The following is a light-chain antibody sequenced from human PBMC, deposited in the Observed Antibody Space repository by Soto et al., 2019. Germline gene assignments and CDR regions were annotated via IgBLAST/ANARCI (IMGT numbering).Light chain of an antibody. V-gene: IGLV2-14*01. J-gene: IGLJ1*01. CDR1: SSDVGGYNY. Sequence: QSALTQPASVSGSPGQSITISCTGTSSDVGGYNYVSWYQRRPGKAPKLMIYDVSNRPSGVSNRFSGSKSGNTASLTISGLQAEDEADYYCSSYTNSSIVFGTGTKLTV. CDR3: SSYTNSSIV. CDR2: DVS.